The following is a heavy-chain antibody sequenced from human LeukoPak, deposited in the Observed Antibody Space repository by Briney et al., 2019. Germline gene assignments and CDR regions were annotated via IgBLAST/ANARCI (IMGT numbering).Heavy chain of an antibody. CDR3: ARDRSAAYYRDYFDY. J-gene: IGHJ4*02. CDR1: GGSMSGYY. Sequence: SETLSLTCSVSGGSMSGYYWSWIRQFAGKGLEWIGRIYSSESINYSPSLKSRVTMSVDTSKNRFYLKLTSVTAADTALYYCARDRSAAYYRDYFDYWGQGVLVTDSS. CDR2: IYSSESI. D-gene: IGHD3-22*01. V-gene: IGHV4-4*07.